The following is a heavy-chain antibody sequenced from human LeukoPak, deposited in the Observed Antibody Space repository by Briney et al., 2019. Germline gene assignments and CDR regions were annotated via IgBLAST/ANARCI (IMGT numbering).Heavy chain of an antibody. CDR2: IWYDGSNK. D-gene: IGHD3-22*01. J-gene: IGHJ4*02. V-gene: IGHV3-33*08. Sequence: GGSLRLSCAASGFTFSSYAMSWVRQAPGKGLEWVAVIWYDGSNKYYADSVKGRFTISRDNSKNTLHLQMNSLRAEDTAVYYCARVEGSGYYALIDYWGQGTLVTVSS. CDR1: GFTFSSYA. CDR3: ARVEGSGYYALIDY.